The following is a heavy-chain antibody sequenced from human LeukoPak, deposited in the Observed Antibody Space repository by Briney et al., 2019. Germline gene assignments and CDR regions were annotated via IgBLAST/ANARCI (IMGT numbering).Heavy chain of an antibody. CDR1: GGSITNYY. CDR2: IFTSGSA. D-gene: IGHD3-22*01. Sequence: LETLSLTCTGSGGSITNYYWNWIRQPAGKGLEWIGRIFTSGSANYNPSLESRVTMSVDTSKNQFSLNLTSVTAADTAVYYCARGISGYYYFDYWGQGTLVTVSS. V-gene: IGHV4-4*07. J-gene: IGHJ4*02. CDR3: ARGISGYYYFDY.